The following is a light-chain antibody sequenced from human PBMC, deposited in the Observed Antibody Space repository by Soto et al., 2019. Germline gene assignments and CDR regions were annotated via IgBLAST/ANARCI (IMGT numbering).Light chain of an antibody. Sequence: ELVLTQSPGTMSLSPGARATLSCRASQSVSSNLAWYQQKPGQSPRLLVYGASSRATGIPDRFSGRGSGTDLTLTISRLEPEDFAVYYCQQYAGSVGGGNKVDIK. J-gene: IGKJ4*01. CDR2: GAS. CDR3: QQYAGS. CDR1: QSVSSN. V-gene: IGKV3-20*01.